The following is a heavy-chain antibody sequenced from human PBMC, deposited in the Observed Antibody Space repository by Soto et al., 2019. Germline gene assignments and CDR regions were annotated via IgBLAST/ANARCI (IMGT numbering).Heavy chain of an antibody. CDR1: GGSISSSSYY. CDR2: IYYSGST. CDR3: ARHCIICAAWPRTTRDPYYFDY. J-gene: IGHJ4*02. D-gene: IGHD4-17*01. Sequence: QLQLQESGPGLVKPSETLSLTCTVSGGSISSSSYYWGWIRQPPGKGLEWIGSIYYSGSTYYNPSLKSRVTISVDTSKNQFSLKLSSVTAADTAVYYCARHCIICAAWPRTTRDPYYFDYWGQGTLVTVSS. V-gene: IGHV4-39*01.